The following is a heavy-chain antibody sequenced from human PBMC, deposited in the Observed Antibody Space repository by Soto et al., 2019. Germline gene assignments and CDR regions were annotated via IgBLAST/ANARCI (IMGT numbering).Heavy chain of an antibody. CDR1: GGSISSGDYY. D-gene: IGHD1-1*01. Sequence: LSLTCTVSGGSISSGDYYWSWIRLPPGKGLEWIGYIYYSGSTYYNPSLKSRVTISVDTSKNQFSLKLSSVTAADTAVYYCATAPALNWNDENWFDPWGQGTLVTVSS. CDR3: ATAPALNWNDENWFDP. CDR2: IYYSGST. J-gene: IGHJ5*02. V-gene: IGHV4-30-4*01.